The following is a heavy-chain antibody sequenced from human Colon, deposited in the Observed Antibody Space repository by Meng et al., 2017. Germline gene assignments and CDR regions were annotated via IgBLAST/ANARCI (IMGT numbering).Heavy chain of an antibody. Sequence: EVQLVESGGGLVKPVGSLSLSCASSGLTLSSHSMNWVRQAPGKGLEWVSTISSGSNFIYYADSLKGRFTISRDNAKNSLYLQIDSLRAEDTAVYYCARDIPGRLFDNWGQGTLVTVSS. CDR1: GLTLSSHS. D-gene: IGHD6-6*01. CDR3: ARDIPGRLFDN. V-gene: IGHV3-21*01. J-gene: IGHJ4*02. CDR2: ISSGSNFI.